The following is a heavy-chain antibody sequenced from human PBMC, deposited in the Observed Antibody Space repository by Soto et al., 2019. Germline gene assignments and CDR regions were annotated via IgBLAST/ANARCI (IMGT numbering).Heavy chain of an antibody. Sequence: QVQLVESGGGVVQPGRSLRLSCAVSGFTFSSYGMHWVRQAPGKGLEWVAVIWYDGSNKYYADSVKGRFTISRDDSKHTLYLQLNSLRAEDKAVYYCARETGGPLYGMDVWGQGTTVTVSS. V-gene: IGHV3-33*01. CDR1: GFTFSSYG. J-gene: IGHJ6*02. D-gene: IGHD7-27*01. CDR3: ARETGGPLYGMDV. CDR2: IWYDGSNK.